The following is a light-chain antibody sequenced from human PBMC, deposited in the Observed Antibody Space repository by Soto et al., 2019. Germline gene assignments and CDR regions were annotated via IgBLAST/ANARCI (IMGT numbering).Light chain of an antibody. CDR3: QQLNSYPST. CDR1: QGISSY. Sequence: DIPLTQSPSFLSASVGDRVTITCRASQGISSYLAWYQQKPGKAPKLLIYTASTLQSGVPSRFSGSGSGTEFTLTISSLQPEDFATYYCQQLNSYPSTFGQGTRLEIK. J-gene: IGKJ5*01. CDR2: TAS. V-gene: IGKV1-9*01.